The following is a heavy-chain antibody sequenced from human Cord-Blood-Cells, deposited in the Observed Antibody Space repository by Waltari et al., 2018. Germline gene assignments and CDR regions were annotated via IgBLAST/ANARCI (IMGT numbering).Heavy chain of an antibody. CDR1: GGLLSSSIYY. CDR3: ARQAGATAFDI. V-gene: IGHV4-39*07. J-gene: IGHJ3*02. Sequence: QLQLQESGPGLVKPSETLSLPCTVSGGLLSSSIYYWGWIREPPGKGLAWIGGIYYSGSTYYNPSLKSRVTISVDTSKNQFSLKLSSVTAADTAVYYCARQAGATAFDIWGQGTMVTVSS. CDR2: IYYSGST. D-gene: IGHD1-26*01.